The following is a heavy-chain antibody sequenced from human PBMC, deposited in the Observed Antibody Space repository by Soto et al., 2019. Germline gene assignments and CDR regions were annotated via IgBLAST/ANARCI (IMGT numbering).Heavy chain of an antibody. CDR2: IFWNDER. D-gene: IGHD1-7*01. Sequence: QVTLKESGPVLVKTTETLTLTCTVSGFSLSKARMGVSWIRQPPGKALEWLAHIFWNDERSYNTSLKSRLTISRDTSKSQVVLTMTNVDPVDTGTYFCARALREELPIYYFDSWGQGTLVTVSS. J-gene: IGHJ4*02. CDR1: GFSLSKARMG. CDR3: ARALREELPIYYFDS. V-gene: IGHV2-26*01.